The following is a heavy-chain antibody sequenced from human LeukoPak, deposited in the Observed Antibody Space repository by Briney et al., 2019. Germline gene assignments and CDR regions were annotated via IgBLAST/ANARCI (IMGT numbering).Heavy chain of an antibody. D-gene: IGHD1-26*01. J-gene: IGHJ4*02. Sequence: ASVNVSCKASGYTFTSYDINWVRQAAGQGLEWMGWMNPNSGNTGYAQKFQGRVTMTRNTSISTAYMELSSLRSEDTAVYYCARPLSRKSGSYSGYWGQGTLVTVSS. CDR2: MNPNSGNT. V-gene: IGHV1-8*01. CDR3: ARPLSRKSGSYSGY. CDR1: GYTFTSYD.